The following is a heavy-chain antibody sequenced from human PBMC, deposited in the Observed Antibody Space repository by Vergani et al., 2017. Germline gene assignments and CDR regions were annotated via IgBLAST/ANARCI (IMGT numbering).Heavy chain of an antibody. J-gene: IGHJ6*02. V-gene: IGHV1-18*01. CDR1: GYTFTSYG. CDR3: ARDVVVGPAASLGYGMDV. Sequence: QVQLVQSGAEVKKPGASVKVSCKASGYTFTSYGISWVRQAPGQGLEWMGLNSAYSGNTNYAQKLQGGVTMTTDTSTSTAYMELRSLRADDTAVYYCARDVVVGPAASLGYGMDVWGQGTTVTVSS. D-gene: IGHD2-2*01. CDR2: NSAYSGNT.